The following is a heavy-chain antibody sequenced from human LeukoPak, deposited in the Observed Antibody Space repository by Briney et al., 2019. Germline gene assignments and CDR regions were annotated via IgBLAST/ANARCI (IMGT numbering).Heavy chain of an antibody. J-gene: IGHJ4*02. CDR1: GFTFKIYS. D-gene: IGHD3-22*01. CDR2: INLDGSEI. Sequence: GGSLRLSCAASGFTFKIYSMNWVRQAPGKGLEWVANINLDGSEINYLDSLTGRLTISRDNAKDSLYLQMNGLRAEDTAVYFCVRDRGYSTFDYWGQGTLVTVSS. V-gene: IGHV3-7*03. CDR3: VRDRGYSTFDY.